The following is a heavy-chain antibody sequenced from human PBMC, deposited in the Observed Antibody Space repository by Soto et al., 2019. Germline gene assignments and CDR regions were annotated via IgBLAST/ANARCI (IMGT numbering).Heavy chain of an antibody. Sequence: GKTSETLSLTCAVSGGSISSNWWSWVRQPPGKGLEWIGEIYHSGSTNYNSSLKSRVTISVDKSKSQFSLKLSSVTAADTAVYYCAMGYDFIYWGRGTLVTVSS. D-gene: IGHD3-3*01. CDR1: GGSISSNW. CDR2: IYHSGST. V-gene: IGHV4-4*02. CDR3: AMGYDFIY. J-gene: IGHJ4*02.